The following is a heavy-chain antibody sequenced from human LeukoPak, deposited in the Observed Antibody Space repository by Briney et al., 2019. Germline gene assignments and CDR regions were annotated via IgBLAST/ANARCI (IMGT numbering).Heavy chain of an antibody. J-gene: IGHJ4*02. D-gene: IGHD2-2*01. CDR2: ISYDGSNK. Sequence: GGSLRLSCAASGFTFSNYVIHWVRQAPGKGLEWVAVISYDGSNKYYADSVKGRFTISRDNARNTVYLHMNSLRAEDTAVFYCARADQGPLDYWGQGTLVTVSS. CDR3: ARADQGPLDY. CDR1: GFTFSNYV. V-gene: IGHV3-30-3*01.